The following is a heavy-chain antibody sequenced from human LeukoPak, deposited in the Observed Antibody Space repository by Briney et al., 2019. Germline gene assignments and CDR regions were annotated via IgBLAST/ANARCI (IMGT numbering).Heavy chain of an antibody. J-gene: IGHJ4*02. Sequence: SETLSLTCAVSGGSISSSNWWSWVRQPPGKGLEWIGEIYHSGSTNYNPSLKRRVTISVDTSKNQFSLKLSSVTAADTAVYYCARHSPLGIYYFDYWGQGTLVTVSS. CDR2: IYHSGST. CDR1: GGSISSSNW. V-gene: IGHV4-4*02. CDR3: ARHSPLGIYYFDY. D-gene: IGHD1-26*01.